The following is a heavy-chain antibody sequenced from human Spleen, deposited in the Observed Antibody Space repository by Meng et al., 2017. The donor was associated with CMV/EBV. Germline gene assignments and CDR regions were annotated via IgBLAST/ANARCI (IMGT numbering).Heavy chain of an antibody. J-gene: IGHJ6*02. Sequence: GESLKISCAASGFTFSSYAMSWVRQAPGKGLEWVSVIYSGGSTYYADSVKGRFTISRDNSKNTLYLQMNSLRAEDTAVYYCARSVLGQQSSSWFRAYYYGMDVWGQGTTVTVSS. CDR1: GFTFSSYA. CDR2: IYSGGST. CDR3: ARSVLGQQSSSWFRAYYYGMDV. D-gene: IGHD6-13*01. V-gene: IGHV3-66*02.